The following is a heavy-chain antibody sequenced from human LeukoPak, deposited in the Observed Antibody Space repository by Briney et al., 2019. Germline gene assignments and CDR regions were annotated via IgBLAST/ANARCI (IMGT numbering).Heavy chain of an antibody. Sequence: GGSLRLSCAASGFTFSNYWMIWVRQAPGKGLEWVANIQQDGGQKRYADSVRGRFTVSRDNSQTSLYLHMNSLRAEDTAVYYCARASNPWLQLSWGQGTLVTVSS. J-gene: IGHJ4*02. D-gene: IGHD5-24*01. CDR3: ARASNPWLQLS. V-gene: IGHV3-7*05. CDR2: IQQDGGQK. CDR1: GFTFSNYW.